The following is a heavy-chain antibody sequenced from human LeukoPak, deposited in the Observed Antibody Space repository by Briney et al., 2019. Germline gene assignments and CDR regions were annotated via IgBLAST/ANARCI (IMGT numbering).Heavy chain of an antibody. CDR1: GGSISSYY. V-gene: IGHV4-59*01. CDR3: ARQQWRGLIAFDI. D-gene: IGHD6-19*01. Sequence: SETLSLTCTVSGGSISSYYWSWIRQPPGKGLEWIGYIYYSGSTNYNPSLKSRVTISVDTSKNQFSLKLSSVTAADTAVYYCARQQWRGLIAFDIWGQGTMVTVSS. J-gene: IGHJ3*02. CDR2: IYYSGST.